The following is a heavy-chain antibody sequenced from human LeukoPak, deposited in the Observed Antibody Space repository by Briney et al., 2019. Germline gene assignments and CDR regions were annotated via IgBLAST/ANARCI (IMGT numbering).Heavy chain of an antibody. CDR2: ISGSGGST. D-gene: IGHD3-10*01. J-gene: IGHJ6*02. CDR1: GFTFSSYA. Sequence: GGSLRLSCAASGFTFSSYAMGWVRQAPGKGLEWVSTISGSGGSTYYADSVKGRFTISRDNSKNTLYLQMNSLRVEDTAVYYCAKDLYGYYAMDVWGQGTTVTVSS. V-gene: IGHV3-23*01. CDR3: AKDLYGYYAMDV.